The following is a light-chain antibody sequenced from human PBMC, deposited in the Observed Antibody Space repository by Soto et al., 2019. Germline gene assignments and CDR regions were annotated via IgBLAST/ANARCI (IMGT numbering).Light chain of an antibody. J-gene: IGKJ3*01. CDR2: GAS. CDR1: QSVTSSY. CDR3: QQYGSSPFA. V-gene: IGKV3-20*01. Sequence: EIVLTQSPGTLSLSPGERATLSCRASQSVTSSYLAWYQQKTGQAPRLLIYGASSRATDIPDRFSGSGSGTDFTLTISRLEPEDFAVYYCQQYGSSPFAFGPGTKVDI.